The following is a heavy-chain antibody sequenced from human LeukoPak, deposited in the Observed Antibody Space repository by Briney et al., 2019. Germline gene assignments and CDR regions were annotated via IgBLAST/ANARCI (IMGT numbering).Heavy chain of an antibody. Sequence: SETLTLTCTVSGGSISSSSYYWAWIRQPPGKGLEWIGSIDYSGTTYHNPSLKSRVTLFVDTSKNQFSLRLSSVTAADAAVYYCARLTITIFGVIMMAFDYWGQGTQVTVSS. D-gene: IGHD3-3*01. J-gene: IGHJ4*02. CDR2: IDYSGTT. CDR3: ARLTITIFGVIMMAFDY. V-gene: IGHV4-39*01. CDR1: GGSISSSSYY.